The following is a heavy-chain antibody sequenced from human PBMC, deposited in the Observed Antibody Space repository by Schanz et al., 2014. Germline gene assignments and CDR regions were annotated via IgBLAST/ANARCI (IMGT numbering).Heavy chain of an antibody. CDR1: GFTFSFSG. V-gene: IGHV3-30*02. Sequence: QVRLVESGGGVVQPGGSLRLSCAASGFTFSFSGMQWVRQAPGKGLEWVTSIRSDGSNENYADSVRGRFTISRDNSKNTLYLKLSSLRTEDSSVSNCPKTPYADFHYFDHWGQGTLVPVAS. D-gene: IGHD4-17*01. CDR2: IRSDGSNE. J-gene: IGHJ4*02. CDR3: PKTPYADFHYFDH.